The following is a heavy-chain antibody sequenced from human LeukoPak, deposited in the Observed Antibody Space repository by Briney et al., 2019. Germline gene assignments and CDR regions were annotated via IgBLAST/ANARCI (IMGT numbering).Heavy chain of an antibody. J-gene: IGHJ4*02. CDR1: GFTFSDYE. CDR2: ISSNGGST. V-gene: IGHV3-64*01. CDR3: ARSSTTNCYDF. D-gene: IGHD1-26*01. Sequence: GGSLRLSCAASGFTFSDYEMNWVRQARVKGLEYVSAISSNGGSTYYANSVKGRFTISRDNSKNTQYLQMGSLRGEDMAVYYCARSSTTNCYDFWGRGTLVTVSS.